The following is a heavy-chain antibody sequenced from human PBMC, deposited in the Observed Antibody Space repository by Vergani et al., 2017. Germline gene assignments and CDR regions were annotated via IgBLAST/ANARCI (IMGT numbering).Heavy chain of an antibody. V-gene: IGHV3-23*01. CDR1: GFTFSSYV. Sequence: EVQLLESGGGLVQRGGSLSLSCVASGFTFSSYVMSWVRQAPGKGLEGVSAISGSGGSTYYADSVKGRFTISRDSSKNTLYLQMNSLRAEDTAVYYCAKGAGSYSNWYFDLWGRGTLVTVSS. D-gene: IGHD1-26*01. CDR2: ISGSGGST. CDR3: AKGAGSYSNWYFDL. J-gene: IGHJ2*01.